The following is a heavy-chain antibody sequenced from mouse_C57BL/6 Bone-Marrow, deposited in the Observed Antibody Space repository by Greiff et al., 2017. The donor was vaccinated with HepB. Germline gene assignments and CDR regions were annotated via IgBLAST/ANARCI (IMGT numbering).Heavy chain of an antibody. CDR1: GFTFSDAW. Sequence: EVQLQESGGGLVQPGGSMKLSCAASGFTFSDAWMDWVRQSPEKGLEGVAEIRNKANNHATYYAESEKGRFTISRDDSKSSVYLQMNSLRAEDTGIYYCTRPGPYAMDYWGQGTSVTVSS. J-gene: IGHJ4*01. CDR2: IRNKANNHAT. CDR3: TRPGPYAMDY. V-gene: IGHV6-6*01.